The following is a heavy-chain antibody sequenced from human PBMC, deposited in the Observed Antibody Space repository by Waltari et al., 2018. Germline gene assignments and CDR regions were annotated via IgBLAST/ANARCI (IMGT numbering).Heavy chain of an antibody. CDR1: GFTFSTYG. CDR2: TRYDGNNE. Sequence: QVQLVESGGGVVQPGGSLRLSCAASGFTFSTYGMHWVRQAPGKGLEWVAFTRYDGNNEYYADSGKGRFSISRDNSKNTLYLQMNSLRAEDTAVYYCVKGGTRGSYYFDYWGQGTLVPVSS. V-gene: IGHV3-30*02. CDR3: VKGGTRGSYYFDY. J-gene: IGHJ4*02. D-gene: IGHD3-16*01.